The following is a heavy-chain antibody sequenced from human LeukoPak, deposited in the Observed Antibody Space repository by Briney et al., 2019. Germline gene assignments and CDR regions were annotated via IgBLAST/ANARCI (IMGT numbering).Heavy chain of an antibody. Sequence: GGSLRLSCAASGFTFTIFGLNWVRQAPGKGPEWVSYIDARSGITYYADSVQGRFTISRDDARESVFLQMDGLRAEDTAVYYCAKDWDFGYWGQGTLVTVSS. CDR1: GFTFTIFG. J-gene: IGHJ4*02. CDR2: IDARSGIT. CDR3: AKDWDFGY. V-gene: IGHV3-48*01. D-gene: IGHD1-26*01.